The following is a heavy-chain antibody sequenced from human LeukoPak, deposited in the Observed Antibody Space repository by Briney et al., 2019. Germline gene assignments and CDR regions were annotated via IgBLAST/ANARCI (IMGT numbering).Heavy chain of an antibody. CDR2: IYSSDTT. D-gene: IGHD1-26*01. J-gene: IGHJ4*02. Sequence: GGSLRLSCAASGFTFSGYAMNWVRQAPGKGLEWVSHIYSSDTTYADSVKGRFTISRDNAKNSLYLQMNSLRAEDTAVYYCARDLGYYRADYWGQGTLVTVFS. CDR1: GFTFSGYA. V-gene: IGHV3-48*04. CDR3: ARDLGYYRADY.